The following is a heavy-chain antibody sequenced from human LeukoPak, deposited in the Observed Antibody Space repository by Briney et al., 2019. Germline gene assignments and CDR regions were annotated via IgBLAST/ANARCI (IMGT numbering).Heavy chain of an antibody. CDR1: GGTFSSYA. CDR2: IIPIFGTA. CDR3: ARGEAGYSSSWFDY. J-gene: IGHJ4*02. D-gene: IGHD6-13*01. V-gene: IGHV1-69*05. Sequence: ASVKVSCKASGGTFSSYAISWVRQAPGQGLEWMGGIIPIFGTANYAQKLQGRVTMTTDTSTSTAYMDLRSLRSDDTAVYYCARGEAGYSSSWFDYWGQGTLVTVSS.